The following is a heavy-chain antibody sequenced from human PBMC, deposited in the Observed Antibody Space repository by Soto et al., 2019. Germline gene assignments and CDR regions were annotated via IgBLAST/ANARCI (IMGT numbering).Heavy chain of an antibody. Sequence: QVTFKESGPVLVKPTDNLTLTCTVSVFSLELSRVVVALIRHPSGRSLEWLGHIFWNDEKSYTPSLKKRLTVSKDTSESQVVPTLTNVDPVDTATYFGARTDYHDANVAFWGPGLLVTVSS. J-gene: IGHJ4*01. CDR2: IFWNDEK. V-gene: IGHV2-26*02. CDR1: VFSLELSRVV. D-gene: IGHD3-3*01. CDR3: ARTDYHDANVAF.